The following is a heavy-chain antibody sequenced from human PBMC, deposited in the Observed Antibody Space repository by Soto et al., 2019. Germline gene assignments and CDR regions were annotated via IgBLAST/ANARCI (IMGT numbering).Heavy chain of an antibody. CDR3: ARDRQDILTGYYPNWFDP. V-gene: IGHV3-11*06. Sequence: KPGGSLRLSCAASGFTFSYYYMSWIRQSPGKGLEWVSYISSSSSYTNYADSVKGRFTISRDNAKNSLYLQMNSLRAEDTAVYYCARDRQDILTGYYPNWFDPWGQGTLVTVSS. D-gene: IGHD3-9*01. J-gene: IGHJ5*02. CDR1: GFTFSYYY. CDR2: ISSSSSYT.